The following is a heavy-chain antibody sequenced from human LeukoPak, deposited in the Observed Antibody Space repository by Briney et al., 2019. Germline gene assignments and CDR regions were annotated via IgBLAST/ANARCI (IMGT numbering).Heavy chain of an antibody. D-gene: IGHD3-10*01. CDR1: GFTFSSYA. J-gene: IGHJ4*02. CDR3: ARGPYYYGSGSYYNGYFDY. CDR2: ISYDGSNK. Sequence: PGRSLRLSCAASGFTFSSYAMHWVRQAPGKGLEWVAVISYDGSNKYYADSVKGRFTISRDNSKNTLYLQMNRLRAEDTAVYYCARGPYYYGSGSYYNGYFDYWGQGTLVTVSS. V-gene: IGHV3-30*04.